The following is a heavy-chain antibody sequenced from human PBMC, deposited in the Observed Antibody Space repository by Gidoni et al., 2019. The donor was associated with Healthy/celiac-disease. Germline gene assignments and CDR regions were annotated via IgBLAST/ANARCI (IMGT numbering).Heavy chain of an antibody. CDR3: ARSEEGAFDI. Sequence: QVQLQESGPGLVKPSQTLSLTCTVSGGSISSGSYYWSWIRQPAGKGLEWIGRIYTSGSTNYNPSLKSRVTISVDTSKNQFSLKLSSVTAADTAVYYCARSEEGAFDIWGQGTMVTVSS. V-gene: IGHV4-61*02. CDR1: GGSISSGSYY. CDR2: IYTSGST. J-gene: IGHJ3*02.